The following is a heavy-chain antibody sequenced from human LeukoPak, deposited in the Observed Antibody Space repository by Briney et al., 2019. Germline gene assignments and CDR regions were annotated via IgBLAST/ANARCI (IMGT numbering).Heavy chain of an antibody. CDR3: ARTETNTSWSPDFDS. CDR2: INRSGRT. V-gene: IGHV4-38-2*02. CDR1: DYSISISSGYY. J-gene: IGHJ4*02. D-gene: IGHD2-2*01. Sequence: SETLSLTCTVSDYSISISSGYYWAWIRQPPGKGLEWIGEINRSGRTNYNPSLKSRVTISVDTSKNQFSLKVTSVTAADTAVYYCARTETNTSWSPDFDSWGQGTLVTVSS.